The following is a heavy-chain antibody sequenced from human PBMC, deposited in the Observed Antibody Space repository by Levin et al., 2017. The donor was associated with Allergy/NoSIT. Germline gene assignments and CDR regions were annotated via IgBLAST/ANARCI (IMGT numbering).Heavy chain of an antibody. V-gene: IGHV5-51*01. J-gene: IGHJ4*02. D-gene: IGHD3-22*01. CDR1: GYSFTSYW. Sequence: LGESLKISCKGSGYSFTSYWIGWVRQMPGKGLEWMGIIYPGDSDTRYSTSFQGQVTISADKSISTAYLQWSSLKASDTAMYYCARQTATYYYDSSGYVDYWGQGTLVTVSS. CDR3: ARQTATYYYDSSGYVDY. CDR2: IYPGDSDT.